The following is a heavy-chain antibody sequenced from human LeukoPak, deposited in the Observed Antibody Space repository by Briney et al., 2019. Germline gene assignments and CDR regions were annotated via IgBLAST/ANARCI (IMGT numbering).Heavy chain of an antibody. Sequence: PGGSLRLSCTASGFTFSSHGFHWVRQAPGKGLVWVSHINSDGSWTSYADSVKGRFTISKDNAKNTVYLQMNSLRAEDTAVYYCVSFYETYWGRGTLVTVSS. CDR3: VSFYETY. V-gene: IGHV3-74*01. D-gene: IGHD2/OR15-2a*01. J-gene: IGHJ4*02. CDR2: INSDGSWT. CDR1: GFTFSSHG.